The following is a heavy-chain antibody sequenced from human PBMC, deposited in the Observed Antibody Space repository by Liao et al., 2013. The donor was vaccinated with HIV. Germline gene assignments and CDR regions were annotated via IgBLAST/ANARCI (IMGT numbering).Heavy chain of an antibody. Sequence: QLPLQESGPRLVKPSETLSLACSVSGASISRSSNYWGWIRQSPGKGLEWIGSLYSGTTYYNPSLKSRVTLSIDMSKNQFSLKLASVTAADTAVYYCTRGKSPGRITIIAVAPSMPDIWAQGTMVTVSS. J-gene: IGHJ3*02. D-gene: IGHD3-9*01. CDR2: LYSGTT. CDR1: GASISRSSNY. CDR3: TRGKSPGRITIIAVAPSMPDI. V-gene: IGHV4-39*07.